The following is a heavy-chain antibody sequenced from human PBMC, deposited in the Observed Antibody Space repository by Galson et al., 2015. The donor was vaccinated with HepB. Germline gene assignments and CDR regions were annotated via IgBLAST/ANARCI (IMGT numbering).Heavy chain of an antibody. CDR1: GFNFNSYS. J-gene: IGHJ6*02. V-gene: IGHV3-48*02. CDR3: VRDGKYFNGMDA. D-gene: IGHD2/OR15-2a*01. Sequence: SLSLSCAASGFNFNSYSMNWVRQAPGKGPEWLSYISGTSGTIYNADSVTGRFTISRDDAKNLLYLQMNSLRDEDTAVYYCVRDGKYFNGMDAWGQGTTVTVSS. CDR2: ISGTSGTI.